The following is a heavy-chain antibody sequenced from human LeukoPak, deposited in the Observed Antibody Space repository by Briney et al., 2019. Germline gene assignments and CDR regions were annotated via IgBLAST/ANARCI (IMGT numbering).Heavy chain of an antibody. CDR1: GFTFSSYA. D-gene: IGHD3-10*01. V-gene: IGHV3-23*01. Sequence: GGSLRLSCAASGFTFSSYAMSWVRQAPGKRLEWVSAISGSGGSTYYADSVKGRFTISRDNSKNTLYLQMNSLRAEDTAVYYCAKRGWFGELLSAFDIWGQGTMVTVSS. CDR3: AKRGWFGELLSAFDI. J-gene: IGHJ3*02. CDR2: ISGSGGST.